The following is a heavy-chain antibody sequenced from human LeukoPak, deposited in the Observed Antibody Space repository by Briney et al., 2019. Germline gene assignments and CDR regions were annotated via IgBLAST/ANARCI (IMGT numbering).Heavy chain of an antibody. D-gene: IGHD2-2*01. V-gene: IGHV3-7*01. Sequence: GGSLRLSCAASGFTFSSYWMSWVRQAPGKGLEWVANIKQDGSEKYYVDSLKGRFTISRDNAKNSLYLQMNSLRAEDTAVYYCARETYCTSTTCPIGDHFDYWGQGTLVTVSS. CDR2: IKQDGSEK. CDR3: ARETYCTSTTCPIGDHFDY. CDR1: GFTFSSYW. J-gene: IGHJ4*02.